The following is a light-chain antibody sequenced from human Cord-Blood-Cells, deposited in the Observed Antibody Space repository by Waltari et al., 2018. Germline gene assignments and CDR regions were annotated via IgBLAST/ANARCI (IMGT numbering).Light chain of an antibody. V-gene: IGLV3-19*01. J-gene: IGLJ2*01. CDR2: GKN. Sequence: SSELTQDPAVSVALGQTVRITCQGDSLRSYYASWYQQKPGQAPVLVISGKNNRPSGITDRFSGSSSGNTASLTITGAQAEDEADYYCNSRDSSGNHVVFGGGTKLTVL. CDR3: NSRDSSGNHVV. CDR1: SLRSYY.